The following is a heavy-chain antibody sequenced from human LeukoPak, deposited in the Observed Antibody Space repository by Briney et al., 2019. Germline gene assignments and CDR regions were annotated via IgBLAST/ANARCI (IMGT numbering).Heavy chain of an antibody. V-gene: IGHV3-7*01. D-gene: IGHD2-2*01. CDR3: AREVEEVPTAMGVYYYYFMDV. CDR1: GFTFSSYW. Sequence: PGGSLRLSCAASGFTFSSYWMSWVRQAPGKGLEWVANIKQDGSEKYYVDSVKGRFTISRDNAKNSLYLQMNSLRAEDTAVYYCAREVEEVPTAMGVYYYYFMDVWGKGTTVTVSS. J-gene: IGHJ6*03. CDR2: IKQDGSEK.